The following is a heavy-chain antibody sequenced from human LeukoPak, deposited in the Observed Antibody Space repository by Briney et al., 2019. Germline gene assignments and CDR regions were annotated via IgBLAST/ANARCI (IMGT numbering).Heavy chain of an antibody. V-gene: IGHV4-30-4*01. Sequence: SETLSLTCTVSGGSISSGDYYWSWIRQPPGKGLEWIGYIYYSGSTYYNPSLKSRVTISVDTSKNQFSLKLSSVTAADTAVYYYAREGVSHPGTFDYWGQGTLVTVSS. D-gene: IGHD1-7*01. CDR1: GGSISSGDYY. CDR3: AREGVSHPGTFDY. J-gene: IGHJ4*02. CDR2: IYYSGST.